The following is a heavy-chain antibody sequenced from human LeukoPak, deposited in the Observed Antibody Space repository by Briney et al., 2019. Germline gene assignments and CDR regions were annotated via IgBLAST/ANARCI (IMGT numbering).Heavy chain of an antibody. V-gene: IGHV1-69*05. CDR1: GGTFSSYA. Sequence: SVKVSCKASGGTFSSYAISWVRQAPGQGLEWKGRIIPIFGTANYAQKFQGRVTITTDESTSTAYMELSSLRSEDTAVYYCARDPPGRGTAMVWGQGTLVTVSS. CDR3: ARDPPGRGTAMV. D-gene: IGHD5-18*01. CDR2: IIPIFGTA. J-gene: IGHJ4*02.